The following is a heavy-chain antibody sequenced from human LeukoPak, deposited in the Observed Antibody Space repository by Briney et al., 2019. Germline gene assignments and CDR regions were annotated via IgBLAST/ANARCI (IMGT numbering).Heavy chain of an antibody. J-gene: IGHJ4*02. CDR2: IIPIFGTA. D-gene: IGHD2-2*01. Sequence: GGPVKVSCKASGGTFSSYANSWVRQAPGQGLEWMGGIIPIFGTANYAQKFQGRVTITADESTSTAYMELSSLRSEDTAVYYCARAKSPNYCSSTSCNLLRYWGQGTLVTVSS. V-gene: IGHV1-69*13. CDR3: ARAKSPNYCSSTSCNLLRY. CDR1: GGTFSSYA.